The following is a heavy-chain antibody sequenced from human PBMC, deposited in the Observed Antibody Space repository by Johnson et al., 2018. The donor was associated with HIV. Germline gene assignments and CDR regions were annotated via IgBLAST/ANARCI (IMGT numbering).Heavy chain of an antibody. CDR1: GFTFSDYY. CDR3: ASPKTPTRVVRGAFDI. D-gene: IGHD3-10*01. V-gene: IGHV3-11*04. Sequence: QVQLVESGGGVVQPGTSLRLSCAASGFTFSDYYMSWIRQAPGKGLEWVSYISSCGSTIYYAASVKGRVTLPRDNAKNSLYLQMNSLRAEDTAVYYCASPKTPTRVVRGAFDIWGQGTMVTVSS. CDR2: ISSCGSTI. J-gene: IGHJ3*02.